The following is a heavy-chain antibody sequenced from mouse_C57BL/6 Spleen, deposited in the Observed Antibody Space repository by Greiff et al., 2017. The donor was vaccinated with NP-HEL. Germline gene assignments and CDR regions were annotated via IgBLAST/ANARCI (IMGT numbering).Heavy chain of an antibody. CDR3: ARLRITTEFAY. Sequence: VKLMESGPELVKPGASVKISCKASGYAFSSSWMNWVKQRPGKGLEWIGRIYPGDGDTNYNGKFKGKATLTADKSSSTAYMQLSSLTSEDSAVYFCARLRITTEFAYWGQGTLVTVSA. D-gene: IGHD1-1*01. V-gene: IGHV1-82*01. CDR1: GYAFSSSW. J-gene: IGHJ3*01. CDR2: IYPGDGDT.